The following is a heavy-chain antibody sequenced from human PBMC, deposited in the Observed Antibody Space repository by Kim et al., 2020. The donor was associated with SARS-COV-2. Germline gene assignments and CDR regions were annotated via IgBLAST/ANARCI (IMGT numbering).Heavy chain of an antibody. CDR3: ADFDWSRN. Sequence: GINKYYADSVKGRFTISRDNSKNTLYLQMNSLRAEDTAVYYCADFDWSRNWGQGTLVTVSS. D-gene: IGHD3-9*01. CDR2: GINK. J-gene: IGHJ4*02. V-gene: IGHV3-30*01.